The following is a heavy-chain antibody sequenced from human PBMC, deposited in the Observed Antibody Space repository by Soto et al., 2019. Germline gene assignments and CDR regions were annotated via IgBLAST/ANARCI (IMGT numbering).Heavy chain of an antibody. CDR2: ISWNSGSI. CDR1: GFTFDDYA. Sequence: GGSLRLSCAASGFTFDDYAMHWVRQAPGKGLEWVSGISWNSGSIGYADSVKGRFTISRDSAKNSLYQQMNSLRAEDTALYYCAKDTNMKLRPAFDIWGQGTMVTVSS. V-gene: IGHV3-9*01. D-gene: IGHD3-16*01. CDR3: AKDTNMKLRPAFDI. J-gene: IGHJ3*02.